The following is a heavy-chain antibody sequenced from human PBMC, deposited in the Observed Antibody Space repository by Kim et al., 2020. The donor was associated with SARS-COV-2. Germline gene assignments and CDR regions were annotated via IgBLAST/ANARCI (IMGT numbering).Heavy chain of an antibody. CDR2: IYPDDSDI. Sequence: GESLKISCKGSGYRFTNYWIAWVRQMPGKGLEWMGGIYPDDSDIRYSPSFQGQVTISADKSISTAYLQWSYLKASDTAIYYCAKQAKQAYFDYWGQGALVTVSS. J-gene: IGHJ4*02. CDR3: AKQAKQAYFDY. V-gene: IGHV5-51*01. CDR1: GYRFTNYW.